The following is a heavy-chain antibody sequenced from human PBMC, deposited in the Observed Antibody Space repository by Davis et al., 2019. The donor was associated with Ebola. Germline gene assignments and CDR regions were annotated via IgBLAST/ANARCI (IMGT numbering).Heavy chain of an antibody. CDR1: GFTFSSYA. V-gene: IGHV3-23*01. D-gene: IGHD6-6*01. Sequence: GGSLRLSCAASGFTFSSYAMGWVRQAPGKGLEWVSSIDGGGDATYYADSVKGRLTISRDNSKNTLYLQMNSLRAEDTAVYYCARDSNGIAAPLAYWGQGTLVTVSS. CDR3: ARDSNGIAAPLAY. J-gene: IGHJ4*02. CDR2: IDGGGDAT.